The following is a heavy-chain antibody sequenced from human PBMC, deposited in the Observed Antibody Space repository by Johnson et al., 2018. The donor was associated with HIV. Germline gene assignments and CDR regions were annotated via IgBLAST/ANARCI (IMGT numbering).Heavy chain of an antibody. CDR2: IKEDGIKK. CDR1: GFTFSSHW. V-gene: IGHV3-7*04. CDR3: GSDWEGYAFDI. J-gene: IGHJ3*02. Sequence: VQLMESGGGLVQPGGSLRLSCAASGFTFSSHWMSWVRQAPGKGLEWVATIKEDGIKKYYVDSVKGRFIISRDNSKNTLYLKMGSLRADDTAVYYCGSDWEGYAFDIWGQGTMVTVSS. D-gene: IGHD1-26*01.